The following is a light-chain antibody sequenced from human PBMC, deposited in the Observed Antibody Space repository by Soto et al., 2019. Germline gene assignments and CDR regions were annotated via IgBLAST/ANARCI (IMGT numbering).Light chain of an antibody. CDR3: QQYDSYSWT. Sequence: DIQMTQSPSTLSASVGDRVTITCRASQSISSRLAWYQQKPGKVPKLLIYKASSLESGVPSRFSGSGSGTELTLTISSLQPDYFATYYCQQYDSYSWTFGQGTKVEI. J-gene: IGKJ1*01. V-gene: IGKV1-5*03. CDR1: QSISSR. CDR2: KAS.